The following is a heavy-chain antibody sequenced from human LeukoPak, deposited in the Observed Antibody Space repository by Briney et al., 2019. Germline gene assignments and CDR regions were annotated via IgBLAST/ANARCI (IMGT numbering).Heavy chain of an antibody. J-gene: IGHJ4*02. Sequence: ASVKVSCKASGYSFTNHDMHWVRQAPGQRLEWTGYINPDNGNTKYSQEFQGRVTITRDTSATTAYMELSSLTSEDMAVYYCTLYNYWGQGTLVTVSS. D-gene: IGHD2-2*02. V-gene: IGHV1-3*03. CDR3: TLYNY. CDR1: GYSFTNHD. CDR2: INPDNGNT.